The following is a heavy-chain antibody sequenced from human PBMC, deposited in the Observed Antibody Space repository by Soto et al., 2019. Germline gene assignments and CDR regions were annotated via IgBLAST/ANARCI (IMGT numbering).Heavy chain of an antibody. D-gene: IGHD4-17*01. J-gene: IGHJ4*02. CDR3: AKVPLSLRFYDY. CDR1: GFTFSNYA. Sequence: PGGSLRLSCAASGFTFSNYAMHWVRQAPGKGLEWVSGITGSAGNTYYAGSVKGRFTISRDNSKNTLYLQTNSLRADDTAIYYCAKVPLSLRFYDYWGQGTLVTVSS. CDR2: ITGSAGNT. V-gene: IGHV3-23*01.